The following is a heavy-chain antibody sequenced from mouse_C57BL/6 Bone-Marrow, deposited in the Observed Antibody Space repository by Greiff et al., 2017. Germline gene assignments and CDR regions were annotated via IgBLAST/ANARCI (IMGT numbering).Heavy chain of an antibody. J-gene: IGHJ4*01. CDR3: ARGTMITTGDYYAMDY. CDR2: ISYSGST. Sequence: VQLKESGPGLAKPSQTLSLTCSVTGYSITSDYWNWIRKFPGNKLEYMGYISYSGSTYYNPSLKSRISITRDTSKNQYYLQLNSVTTEDTATYYCARGTMITTGDYYAMDYWGQGTSVTVSS. D-gene: IGHD2-4*01. V-gene: IGHV3-8*01. CDR1: GYSITSDY.